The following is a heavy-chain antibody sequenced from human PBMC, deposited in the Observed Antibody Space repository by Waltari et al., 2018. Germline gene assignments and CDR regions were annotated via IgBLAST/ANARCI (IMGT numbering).Heavy chain of an antibody. V-gene: IGHV3-13*01. J-gene: IGHJ6*02. CDR3: AREGGTTVTYYYYGMDV. Sequence: EVQLVESGGGLVQPGGSLRLSCAASGFTFSSYDMHWVRHATGKGLEWVSAIGTAGDTYYPGSVKGRFTISRENAKNSLYLQMNSLRAGDTAVYYCAREGGTTVTYYYYGMDVWGQGTTVTVSS. D-gene: IGHD4-17*01. CDR1: GFTFSSYD. CDR2: IGTAGDT.